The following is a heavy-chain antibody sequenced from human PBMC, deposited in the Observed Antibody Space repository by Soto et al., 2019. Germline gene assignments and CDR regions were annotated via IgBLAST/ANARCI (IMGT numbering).Heavy chain of an antibody. J-gene: IGHJ5*02. CDR2: ISAYNGNT. V-gene: IGHV1-18*01. Sequence: ASVKVSCKASGYTFTNFGISWVRQAPGQGLEWMGWISAYNGNTKYSQKFQARVTITRDTSASTSYMQLSRLRSEDTAVYYCARDRGGYCSGGSCSEAWFDPWGQGTLVTVSS. D-gene: IGHD2-15*01. CDR1: GYTFTNFG. CDR3: ARDRGGYCSGGSCSEAWFDP.